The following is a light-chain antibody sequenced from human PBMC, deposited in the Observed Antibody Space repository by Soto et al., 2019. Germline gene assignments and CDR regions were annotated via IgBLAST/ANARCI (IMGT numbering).Light chain of an antibody. V-gene: IGKV3-20*01. CDR3: QHYGTSAL. CDR2: AS. J-gene: IGKJ3*01. Sequence: EIVLTQSPGTLFLSPGERATLSCRANQSVSDSYLAWYQQKPGQAPRLLIYASSRATGIPDRFSGSGSGSDFTLTISRLEPEDFAVYYCQHYGTSALFGPGTKVDIK. CDR1: QSVSDSY.